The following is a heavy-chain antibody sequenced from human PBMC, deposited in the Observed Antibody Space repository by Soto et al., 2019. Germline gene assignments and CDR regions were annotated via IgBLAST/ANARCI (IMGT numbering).Heavy chain of an antibody. V-gene: IGHV1-2*02. Sequence: VEMVQSGAEVKKPGASVKVSCKASGYTFTDYFIHWVRQSPGQGLEWMGWINPNSGGTNYAQKFQGRVTMPSETSIKTVYMDLSRLRSADTATYYCARDTKIPANAIHDGRWGQGTLVTVSS. CDR3: ARDTKIPANAIHDGR. D-gene: IGHD2-2*01. CDR2: INPNSGGT. CDR1: GYTFTDYF. J-gene: IGHJ4*02.